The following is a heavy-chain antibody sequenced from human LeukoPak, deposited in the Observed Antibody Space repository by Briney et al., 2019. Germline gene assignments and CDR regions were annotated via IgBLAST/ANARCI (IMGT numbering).Heavy chain of an antibody. CDR1: GFTFSSYA. CDR2: ISGRGGST. CDR3: AKDVTDDSSGSDY. Sequence: QSGGSLRLSCAASGFTFSSYAMSWVRQAPGKGLEWVSGISGRGGSTYYADSVKGRFTISRDNFKNTLNLQMESLRAEDTAVYYCAKDVTDDSSGSDYWGQGTLVTVSS. J-gene: IGHJ4*02. V-gene: IGHV3-23*01. D-gene: IGHD3-22*01.